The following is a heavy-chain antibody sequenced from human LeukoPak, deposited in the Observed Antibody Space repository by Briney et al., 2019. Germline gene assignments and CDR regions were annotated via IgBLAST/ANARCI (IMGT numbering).Heavy chain of an antibody. D-gene: IGHD2-8*01. CDR3: ARALIGYYFDY. Sequence: GGSLRLSCAASGFTFSNYWMHWVRQAPGKGLVWVSRINSDGINTSYADSVKGRFTISRDNAKNTLNLQMNSLRAEDTAVYYCARALIGYYFDYWGQGTLVTVSS. J-gene: IGHJ4*02. CDR2: INSDGINT. CDR1: GFTFSNYW. V-gene: IGHV3-74*01.